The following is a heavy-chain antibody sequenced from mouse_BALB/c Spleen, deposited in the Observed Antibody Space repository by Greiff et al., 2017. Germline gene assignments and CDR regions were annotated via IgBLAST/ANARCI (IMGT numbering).Heavy chain of an antibody. J-gene: IGHJ2*01. V-gene: IGHV5-6*01. CDR2: ISSGGSYT. CDR3: ARHDYYFDY. CDR1: GFTFSSYG. Sequence: VQLQQSGGDLVKPGGSLKLSCAASGFTFSSYGMSWVRQTPDKRLEWVATISSGGSYTYYPDSVKGRFTISRDNAKNTLYLQMSSLKSEDTAMYYCARHDYYFDYWGQGTTLTVSS.